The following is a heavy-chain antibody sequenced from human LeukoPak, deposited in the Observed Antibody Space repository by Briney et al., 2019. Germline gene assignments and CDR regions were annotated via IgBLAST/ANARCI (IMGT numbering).Heavy chain of an antibody. CDR3: AGFYDAFDI. CDR2: IYSSGIT. V-gene: IGHV3-66*02. CDR1: GFTVSSNY. J-gene: IGHJ3*02. D-gene: IGHD2/OR15-2a*01. Sequence: GGSLRLSCAASGFTVSSNYITWVRRAPGKGLEWVSVIYSSGITYYADSVKGRFTISRDNSRNTLYLQMNSLRAEDTAVYYCAGFYDAFDIWGQGTMVTVSS.